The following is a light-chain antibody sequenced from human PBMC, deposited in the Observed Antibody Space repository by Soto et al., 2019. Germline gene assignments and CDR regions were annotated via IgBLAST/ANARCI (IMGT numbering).Light chain of an antibody. V-gene: IGKV3-11*01. CDR2: DAS. CDR1: QSVSSY. Sequence: EIVLTQSPATLSLSPGERATLSCRASQSVSSYLAWYQQKPGQAPRLLIYDASNRATGIPARFSGSGSGTDFTLTISSLGPEDFAFYFCQQRSNWPLFGGGTKVEIK. CDR3: QQRSNWPL. J-gene: IGKJ4*01.